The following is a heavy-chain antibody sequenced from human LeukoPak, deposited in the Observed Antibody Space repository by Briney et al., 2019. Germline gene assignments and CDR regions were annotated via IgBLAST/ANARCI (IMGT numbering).Heavy chain of an antibody. CDR1: GFTFSSYA. CDR2: ISYDGSNK. CDR3: ARGYYDSSGLTY. D-gene: IGHD3-22*01. Sequence: GRSLRLPCAASGFTFSSYAMHWVRQAPGKGLEWVAVISYDGSNKYYADSVKGRFTISRDNSKNTLYLQMNSLRAEDTAVYYCARGYYDSSGLTYWGQGTLVTVSS. V-gene: IGHV3-30*04. J-gene: IGHJ4*02.